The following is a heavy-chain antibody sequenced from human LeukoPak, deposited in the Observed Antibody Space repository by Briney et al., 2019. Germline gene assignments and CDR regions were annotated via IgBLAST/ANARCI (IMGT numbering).Heavy chain of an antibody. CDR2: IYYSGST. D-gene: IGHD2-15*01. CDR3: ARDAISGGGRASDY. V-gene: IGHV4-39*07. J-gene: IGHJ4*02. Sequence: SETLSLTCTVSGGSISSSSYYWGWIRQPPGKGLEWIGSIYYSGSTYYNPSLKSRVTISVGTSKDQFSLKLSSVTAADTAVYYCARDAISGGGRASDYWGQGTLVTVSS. CDR1: GGSISSSSYY.